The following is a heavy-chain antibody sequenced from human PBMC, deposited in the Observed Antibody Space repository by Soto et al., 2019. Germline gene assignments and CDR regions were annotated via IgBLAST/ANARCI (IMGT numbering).Heavy chain of an antibody. CDR2: IYSGGST. J-gene: IGHJ4*02. CDR3: ARAPAIAAAGNDY. V-gene: IGHV3-66*01. Sequence: EVQLVESGGGLVQPGGSLRLSCAASGFTVSSNYMSWVRQAPGKGLEWVSVIYSGGSTYYADSVKGRFTISRDNSKNTLYLQMNSLRAEDTAVYYCARAPAIAAAGNDYWGQGTLVTVSS. D-gene: IGHD6-13*01. CDR1: GFTVSSNY.